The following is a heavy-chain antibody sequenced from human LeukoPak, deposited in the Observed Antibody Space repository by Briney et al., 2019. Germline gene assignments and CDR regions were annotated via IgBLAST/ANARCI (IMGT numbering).Heavy chain of an antibody. D-gene: IGHD3-10*01. CDR3: GRGLGFGELPPGTDMGG. J-gene: IGHJ6*03. CDR1: GFTFSNYG. CDR2: IWYDGSNK. V-gene: IGHV3-33*08. Sequence: GGSLRLSCAASGFTFSNYGMHWVRQAPGKGLEWVAVIWYDGSNKYYADSVKGRFTISRDNSKNTLYLQMNSLRAEDKAVYYCGRGLGFGELPPGTDMGGWGKGTTVTVSS.